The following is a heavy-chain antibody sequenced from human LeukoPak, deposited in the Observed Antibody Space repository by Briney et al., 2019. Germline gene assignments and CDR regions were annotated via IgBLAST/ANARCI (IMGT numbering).Heavy chain of an antibody. CDR1: GGSISSYY. Sequence: SETLSLTCTVSGGSISSYYWSWIRQPPGKGLEWIGYIYYSGSTNYNPSLKSRVTISVDTSKNQFSLKLSSVTAADTAVYYCARQYYYDSSGYVDAFDIWGQGTMVTVSS. CDR3: ARQYYYDSSGYVDAFDI. V-gene: IGHV4-59*01. J-gene: IGHJ3*02. D-gene: IGHD3-22*01. CDR2: IYYSGST.